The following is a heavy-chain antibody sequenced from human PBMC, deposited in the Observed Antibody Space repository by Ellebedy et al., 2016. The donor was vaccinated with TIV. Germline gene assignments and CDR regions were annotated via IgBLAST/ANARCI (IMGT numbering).Heavy chain of an antibody. CDR2: ISWNSGSI. Sequence: SLKISXAASGFTVSSNYMSWVRQAPGKGLEWVSGISWNSGSIGYADSVKGRFTISRDNAKNSLYLQMNSLRAEDTALYYCAKVTSRFLEWLELYYFDYWGQGTLVTVSS. J-gene: IGHJ4*02. D-gene: IGHD3-3*01. CDR3: AKVTSRFLEWLELYYFDY. CDR1: GFTVSSNY. V-gene: IGHV3-9*01.